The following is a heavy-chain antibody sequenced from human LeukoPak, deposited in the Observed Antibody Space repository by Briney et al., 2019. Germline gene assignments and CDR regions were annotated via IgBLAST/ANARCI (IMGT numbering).Heavy chain of an antibody. V-gene: IGHV4-59*01. CDR2: IYYSGST. D-gene: IGHD3-9*01. CDR3: ARVSYDILTGYPNWFDP. Sequence: SETLSLTCTVPGGSISSYYWSWIPQPPGKGLEWSGHIYYSGSTNYNPSLKSRVTISVDTSKNQFSLKLSSVTAADTAVYYCARVSYDILTGYPNWFDPWGQGTLVTVSS. CDR1: GGSISSYY. J-gene: IGHJ5*02.